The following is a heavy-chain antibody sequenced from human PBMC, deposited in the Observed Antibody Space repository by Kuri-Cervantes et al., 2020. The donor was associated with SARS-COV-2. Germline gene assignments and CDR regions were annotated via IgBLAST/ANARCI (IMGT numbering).Heavy chain of an antibody. V-gene: IGHV4-4*07. CDR3: ARAKSIAAAGMHYFDY. CDR1: GGSISSYY. D-gene: IGHD6-13*01. CDR2: IYTSGST. Sequence: SETLSLTCTVSGGSISSYYWSWIRQPAGKGLEWIGRIYTSGSTNYNPSLKSRVTMSVDTSKNQFSLRLSSVTAADTAVYYCARAKSIAAAGMHYFDYWSQGTLVTVSS. J-gene: IGHJ4*02.